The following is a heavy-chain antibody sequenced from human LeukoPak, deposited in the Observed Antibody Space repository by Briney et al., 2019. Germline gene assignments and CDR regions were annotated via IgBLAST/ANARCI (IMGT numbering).Heavy chain of an antibody. D-gene: IGHD6-6*01. J-gene: IGHJ4*02. V-gene: IGHV4-34*01. CDR3: VASSLFPPSY. Sequence: SETLSLTCAVYGGFFSDSYWGWIRQAPGKGLEWIGEINHSGDTNYNPALKSRVTISADTSKNQFSLNLSSVTAADTAVYFCVASSLFPPSYWGQGTLVTVSS. CDR2: INHSGDT. CDR1: GGFFSDSY.